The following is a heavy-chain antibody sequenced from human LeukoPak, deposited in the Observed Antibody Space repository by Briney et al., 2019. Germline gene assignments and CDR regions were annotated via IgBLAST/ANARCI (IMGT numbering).Heavy chain of an antibody. CDR3: ARHPSSTRGWPLDY. D-gene: IGHD6-19*01. CDR2: IYPGDSDT. CDR1: GYSFTSYW. V-gene: IGHV5-51*01. J-gene: IGHJ4*02. Sequence: GESLKISCRGSGYSFTSYWIGWMRQMPGKGLEWMGIIYPGDSDTRYSPSFQGQVTISVDKSISTAYLQWSSLKASDTAMYYCARHPSSTRGWPLDYWGQGTLVTVSS.